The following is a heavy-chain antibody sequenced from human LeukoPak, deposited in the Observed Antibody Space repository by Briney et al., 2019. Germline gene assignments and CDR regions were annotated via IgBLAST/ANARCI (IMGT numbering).Heavy chain of an antibody. D-gene: IGHD7-27*01. V-gene: IGHV3-23*01. CDR1: GFTFSSYA. CDR3: ARDSTGEYYFDY. Sequence: AGGSLRLSCAASGFTFSSYAMSWVRQAPGKGLEWVSAISGSGGSTYYADSVKGRFTISRDNSKNTLYLQMNSLRAEDTAVYYCARDSTGEYYFDYWGQGTLVTVSS. CDR2: ISGSGGST. J-gene: IGHJ4*02.